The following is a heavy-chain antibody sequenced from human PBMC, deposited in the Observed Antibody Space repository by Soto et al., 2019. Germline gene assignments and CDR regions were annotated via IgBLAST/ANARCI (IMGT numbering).Heavy chain of an antibody. CDR1: GFTFSSYA. Sequence: HPGGSLRLSCAASGFTFSSYAMSWVRQAPGKGLEWVSAISGSGGSTYYADSVKGRFTISRDNSKNTLYLQMNSLRAEDTAVYYCAKDNGLVVPAATGYYYGMDVWGQGTTVTVSS. V-gene: IGHV3-23*01. CDR2: ISGSGGST. D-gene: IGHD2-2*01. J-gene: IGHJ6*02. CDR3: AKDNGLVVPAATGYYYGMDV.